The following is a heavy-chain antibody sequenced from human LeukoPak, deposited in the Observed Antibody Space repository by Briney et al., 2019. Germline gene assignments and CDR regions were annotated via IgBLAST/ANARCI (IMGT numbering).Heavy chain of an antibody. CDR1: GYTFTSYG. Sequence: ASVKVSCKASGYTFTSYGISWVRQAPGQGLEWMGWISAYSGNTNYAQKIQGRVTMTTDTSTSTAYMELRSLTSDDTAVYYCARAGLRFLEWLPNYWGQGALVTVSS. D-gene: IGHD3-3*01. CDR2: ISAYSGNT. V-gene: IGHV1-18*01. CDR3: ARAGLRFLEWLPNY. J-gene: IGHJ4*02.